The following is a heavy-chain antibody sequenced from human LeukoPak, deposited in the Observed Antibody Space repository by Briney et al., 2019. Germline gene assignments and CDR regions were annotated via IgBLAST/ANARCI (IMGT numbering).Heavy chain of an antibody. CDR3: ASSLELDY. CDR2: IKQDGSEK. Sequence: GGSLRLSCAASGFTFRSYWMRWVRQAPGKGLGWVANIKQDGSEKNYVDSVKGRFTISRDNAKNSLYLQMNSLRAEDTAVYYCASSLELDYWGQGTLVTVSS. J-gene: IGHJ4*02. V-gene: IGHV3-7*03. CDR1: GFTFRSYW.